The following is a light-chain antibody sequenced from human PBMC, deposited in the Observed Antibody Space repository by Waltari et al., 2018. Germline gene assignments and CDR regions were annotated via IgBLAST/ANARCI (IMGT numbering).Light chain of an antibody. CDR1: SGHSSNI. Sequence: QLVLTQSPSASAYLGASVKLTCTLSSGHSSNIVAWHQQQPEKGPRYLMKVNRDGSHSKGDEIPDRFSGSSSGAERYLTISSLQSEDEADYYCQTGGHGTWVFGGGTKLTVL. CDR2: VNRDGSH. CDR3: QTGGHGTWV. V-gene: IGLV4-69*01. J-gene: IGLJ3*02.